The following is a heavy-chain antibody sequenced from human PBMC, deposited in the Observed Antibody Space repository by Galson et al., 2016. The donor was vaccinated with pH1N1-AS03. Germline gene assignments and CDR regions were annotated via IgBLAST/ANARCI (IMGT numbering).Heavy chain of an antibody. CDR3: ARDVLPYSLGLDV. J-gene: IGHJ6*02. V-gene: IGHV4-4*02. D-gene: IGHD5-18*01. Sequence: ETLSLTCAVSGDSISTSNWWSWVRQPPGKGLEWIGEVSHAGRTNYSPSLKSRVTISLDKSKNQFSLQLTPVTAADTAVYYCARDVLPYSLGLDVWGQGTTVTVSS. CDR1: GDSISTSNW. CDR2: VSHAGRT.